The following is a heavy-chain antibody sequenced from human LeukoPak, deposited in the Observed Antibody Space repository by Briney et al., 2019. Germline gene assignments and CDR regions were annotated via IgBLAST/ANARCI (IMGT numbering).Heavy chain of an antibody. CDR3: ARGVYDYVWGSYGHDDY. J-gene: IGHJ4*02. Sequence: SETLSLTCTVSGGSISSGSYYWSWLRQPAGKGLEWFGRIYTSGSTNYNPFLKSRVTISVDTSKNQFSLKLSSVTAADTAVYYCARGVYDYVWGSYGHDDYWGQGTLVTVSS. D-gene: IGHD3-16*01. V-gene: IGHV4-61*02. CDR1: GGSISSGSYY. CDR2: IYTSGST.